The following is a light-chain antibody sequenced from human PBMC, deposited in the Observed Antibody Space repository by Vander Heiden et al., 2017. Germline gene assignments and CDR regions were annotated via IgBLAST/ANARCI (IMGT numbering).Light chain of an antibody. J-gene: IGLJ2*01. CDR2: GNS. V-gene: IGLV1-40*01. CDR1: SSNIGAGYD. Sequence: SVLTHPPSVSGAPGQRVTISCTGSSSNIGAGYDVHWYQQLPGTAPKLLIYGNSNRPSGVPDRFSGSKSGTSASLAITGLQAEDEADYYCQSYDSSLSGVVFGGGTKLTVI. CDR3: QSYDSSLSGVV.